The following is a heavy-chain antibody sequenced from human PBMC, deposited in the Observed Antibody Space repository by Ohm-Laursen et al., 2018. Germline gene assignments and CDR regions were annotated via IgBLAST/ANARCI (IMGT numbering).Heavy chain of an antibody. CDR1: GGSFSGYY. CDR3: ARRAAATIPMI. V-gene: IGHV4-34*01. Sequence: SETLSLTCAVYGGSFSGYYWSWIRQPPGKGLEWIGEINHSGSTNYNPSLKSRVTISVDTSKNQFSLKLSSVTAADTAVYYCARRAAATIPMIWGQGTTVTVSS. CDR2: INHSGST. J-gene: IGHJ6*02. D-gene: IGHD2-2*01.